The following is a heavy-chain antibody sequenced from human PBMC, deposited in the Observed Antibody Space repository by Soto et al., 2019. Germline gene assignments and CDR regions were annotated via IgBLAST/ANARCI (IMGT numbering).Heavy chain of an antibody. J-gene: IGHJ4*02. CDR2: ISAYSGNT. CDR3: ARKNDYGDFDY. D-gene: IGHD4-17*01. Sequence: ASVKVSCKASGYTFTSYGISWVRQAPGQGLEWMGWISAYSGNTNYAQKLQGRVTMTTDTSASTAYMDLRSLRSDDTAVYYCARKNDYGDFDYWGQGTLVTVSS. CDR1: GYTFTSYG. V-gene: IGHV1-18*01.